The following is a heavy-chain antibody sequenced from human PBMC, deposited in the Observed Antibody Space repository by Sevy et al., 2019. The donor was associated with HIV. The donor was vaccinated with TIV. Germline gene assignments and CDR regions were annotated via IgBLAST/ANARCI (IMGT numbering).Heavy chain of an antibody. J-gene: IGHJ6*02. Sequence: ASVKVSCKASGGTFSSYAISWVRQAPGQGLEWMGGIIPIFGTANYAQKFQGRVTITADESTSTAYMELSSRRSEDTAVYYCARGGGSYYVPYYYYGMDVWGQGTTVTVSS. D-gene: IGHD1-26*01. V-gene: IGHV1-69*13. CDR2: IIPIFGTA. CDR1: GGTFSSYA. CDR3: ARGGGSYYVPYYYYGMDV.